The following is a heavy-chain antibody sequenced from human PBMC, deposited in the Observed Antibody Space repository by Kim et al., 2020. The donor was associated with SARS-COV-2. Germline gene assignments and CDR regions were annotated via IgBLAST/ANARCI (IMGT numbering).Heavy chain of an antibody. J-gene: IGHJ6*02. V-gene: IGHV1-69*13. Sequence: SVKVSCQASGGSFTTFPISWVRLVPGQGLEWMGEIIPMFGTSKNAQKFEGRVTFAADESTSTAYMELNSLRAADTAVYYFASAVGGIGYNYYALDVWGQGTTVTVSS. D-gene: IGHD3-10*01. CDR2: IIPMFGTS. CDR1: GGSFTTFP. CDR3: ASAVGGIGYNYYALDV.